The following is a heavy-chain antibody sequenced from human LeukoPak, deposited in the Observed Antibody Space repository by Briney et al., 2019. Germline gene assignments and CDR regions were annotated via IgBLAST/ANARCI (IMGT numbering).Heavy chain of an antibody. J-gene: IGHJ2*01. CDR2: IWVDGTRK. CDR1: GFPFSQHG. Sequence: GTSLRLSCATSGFPFSQHGYHWVRQAPGKGLEWTAVIWVDGTRKYYADSVEGRFTISRDNSKSTLYLQIDSLRPEDTAVYYCVAVLVPAAFWHCHVWGRGTQVTVSS. CDR3: VAVLVPAAFWHCHV. D-gene: IGHD2-2*01. V-gene: IGHV3-33*01.